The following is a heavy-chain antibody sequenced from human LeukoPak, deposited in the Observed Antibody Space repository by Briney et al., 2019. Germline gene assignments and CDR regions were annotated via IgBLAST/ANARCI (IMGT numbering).Heavy chain of an antibody. CDR1: AFTIDDIG. CDR2: ILWNRRST. CDR3: AKDRGHNIDGYIDY. J-gene: IGHJ4*02. D-gene: IGHD5-24*01. V-gene: IGHV3-20*03. Sequence: PAVSLSFSSAASAFTIDDIGMSRVTLAPGKCTTTASMILWNRRSTGSAEYVKSRFTISRDNAKNSLYLQMNSLRAEDTAVYYCAKDRGHNIDGYIDYWGQGTLVTVSS.